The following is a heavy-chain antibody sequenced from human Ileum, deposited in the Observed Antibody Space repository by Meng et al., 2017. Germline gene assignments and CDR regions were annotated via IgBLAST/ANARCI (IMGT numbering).Heavy chain of an antibody. CDR3: ARSSLGWPFLPFDY. V-gene: IGHV1-69*02. D-gene: IGHD3-3*01. Sequence: QVQLVQSGAEVKKQGSAVKVAGKASGGTFSSYTISWVRQAPGQGLEWMGRIIPILGIANYAQKFQGRVTITADKSTSTAYMELSSLRSEDTAVYYCARSSLGWPFLPFDYWGQGTLVTVSS. CDR2: IIPILGIA. J-gene: IGHJ4*02. CDR1: GGTFSSYT.